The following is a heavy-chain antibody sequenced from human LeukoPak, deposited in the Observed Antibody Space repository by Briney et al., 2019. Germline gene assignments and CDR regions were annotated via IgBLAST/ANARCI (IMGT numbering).Heavy chain of an antibody. CDR1: GGTFSSYA. CDR2: INPKSGGT. J-gene: IGHJ4*02. D-gene: IGHD3-3*01. Sequence: GASVKVSCKASGGTFSSYAISWVRQAPGQGLEWMGWINPKSGGTNYAQKFQGRVTMTRDTSISTAYMEASRMTSDDTAVYYCATSGGTSGPELDYWGQGTLVTVSS. V-gene: IGHV1-2*02. CDR3: ATSGGTSGPELDY.